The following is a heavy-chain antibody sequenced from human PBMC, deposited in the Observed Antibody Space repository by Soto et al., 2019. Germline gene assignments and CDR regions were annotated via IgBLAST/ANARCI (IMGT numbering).Heavy chain of an antibody. CDR2: INPSGGST. J-gene: IGHJ5*02. Sequence: ASVKVSCKASGYTFTSYYMHWVRQAPGQGLEWRGIINPSGGSTSYAQKFQGRVTMTRDTSTSTVYMELSSLRSEDTAVYYCARDWDIVVVPAATGNWFDPWGQGTLVTVSS. CDR1: GYTFTSYY. V-gene: IGHV1-46*01. CDR3: ARDWDIVVVPAATGNWFDP. D-gene: IGHD2-2*01.